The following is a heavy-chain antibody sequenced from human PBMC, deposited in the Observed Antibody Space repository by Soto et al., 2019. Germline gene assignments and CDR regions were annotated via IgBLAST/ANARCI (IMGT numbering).Heavy chain of an antibody. CDR2: IYDSVST. D-gene: IGHD4-17*01. J-gene: IGHJ4*02. CDR1: GGSISKNY. V-gene: IGHV4-59*01. Sequence: PSETLSLTCTVSGGSISKNYWTWIRQPPGKGPEYIGYIYDSVSTNYYPSFKSRVVISVDTSKNQFSLNLRSVTAADTAVYYCARDTTVTRKGYYFEYWGQGALVTVSS. CDR3: ARDTTVTRKGYYFEY.